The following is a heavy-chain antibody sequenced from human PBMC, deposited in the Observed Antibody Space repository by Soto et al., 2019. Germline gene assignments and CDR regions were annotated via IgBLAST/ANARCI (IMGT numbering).Heavy chain of an antibody. D-gene: IGHD2-2*01. J-gene: IGHJ4*02. V-gene: IGHV1-69*02. CDR1: GGTFITYT. Sequence: QVRLVQSGAEVKKPGSSVKVSCKASGGTFITYTISWVRQAPGQGLEWMGRVIPILGLADYAQNFQGRVTITADKSTSTTYMELSSLRSEDTAVYYCASGGYCVTTSCYKPGDDWGQGTLFTVSS. CDR2: VIPILGLA. CDR3: ASGGYCVTTSCYKPGDD.